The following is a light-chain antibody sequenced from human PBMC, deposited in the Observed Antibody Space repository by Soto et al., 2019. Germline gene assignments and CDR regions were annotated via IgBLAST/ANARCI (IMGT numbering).Light chain of an antibody. CDR2: GVS. V-gene: IGKV3-20*01. CDR3: QQYGSSPYT. J-gene: IGKJ2*01. Sequence: EIVLTQSPGTLSLSPGERATLSCRASQSVSSSYLAWYQQKPGQAPRLLIYGVSSRATGIPDRFSGSGSGTDFTLTISRREPEDFAVYYCQQYGSSPYTFGRGTKLEIK. CDR1: QSVSSSY.